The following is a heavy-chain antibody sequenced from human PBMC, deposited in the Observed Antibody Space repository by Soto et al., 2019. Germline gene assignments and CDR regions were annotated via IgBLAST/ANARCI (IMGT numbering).Heavy chain of an antibody. CDR1: GFTFNTYA. V-gene: IGHV3-23*01. Sequence: LRLSCAASGFTFNTYAMNWVRQVPGKGLEWVASISGGGGSTYYADSVKGRFTISRDTSKNTLYLQMNSLSAEDTAVYYCAKGFIVVVTAIRPDDNFDVWGQGTMVTVSS. CDR3: AKGFIVVVTAIRPDDNFDV. J-gene: IGHJ3*01. CDR2: ISGGGGST. D-gene: IGHD2-21*02.